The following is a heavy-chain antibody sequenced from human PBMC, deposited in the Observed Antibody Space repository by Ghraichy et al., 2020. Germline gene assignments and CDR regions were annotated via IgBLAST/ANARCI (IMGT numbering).Heavy chain of an antibody. D-gene: IGHD6-13*01. J-gene: IGHJ4*02. CDR3: ARAFDGSSSWGGDDY. CDR2: INHSGST. V-gene: IGHV4-34*01. CDR1: GGSFSGYY. Sequence: SETLSLTCAVYGGSFSGYYWSWIRQPPGKGLEWIGEINHSGSTNYNPSLKSRVTISVDTSKNQFSLKLSSVTAADTAVYYCARAFDGSSSWGGDDYWGQGTLVTVSS.